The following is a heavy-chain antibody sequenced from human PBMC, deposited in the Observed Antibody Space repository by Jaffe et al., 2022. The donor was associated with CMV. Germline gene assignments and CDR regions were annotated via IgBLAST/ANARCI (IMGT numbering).Heavy chain of an antibody. CDR1: GFTFSSYW. CDR2: IKQDGSEK. Sequence: EVQLVESGGGLVQPGGSLRLSCAASGFTFSSYWMSWVRQAPGKGLEWVANIKQDGSEKYYVDSVKGRFTISRDNAKNSLYLQMNSLRAEDTAVYYCAREGTYYYDSSGYYWGQGTLVTVSS. V-gene: IGHV3-7*01. J-gene: IGHJ4*02. D-gene: IGHD3-22*01. CDR3: AREGTYYYDSSGYY.